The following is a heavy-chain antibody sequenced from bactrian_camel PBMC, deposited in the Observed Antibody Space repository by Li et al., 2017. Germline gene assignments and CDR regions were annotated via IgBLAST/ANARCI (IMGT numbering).Heavy chain of an antibody. D-gene: IGHD6*01. J-gene: IGHJ4*01. CDR3: AARRMYGEGCSSSSDYNY. CDR2: LRVGGGST. V-gene: IGHV3S1*01. CDR1: GYTYSRIW. Sequence: QLVESGGGSVQAGGSLRLSCVASGYTYSRIWMGWFRQAPGKERGGVATLRVGGGSTWYAGSVKGRFTISHDNAENTLYLHMNSLKPEDTAMYYCAARRMYGEGCSSSSDYNYWGQGTQVTVS.